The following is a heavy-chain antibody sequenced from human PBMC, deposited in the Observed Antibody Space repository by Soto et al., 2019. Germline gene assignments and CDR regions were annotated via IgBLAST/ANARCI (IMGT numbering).Heavy chain of an antibody. D-gene: IGHD3-22*01. Sequence: PSETLSLTCTVSGGSVSSGSYYWSWIRQPPGKGLEWIGYIHYSGSTNYNPSLKSRVTISVDTSKNQFSLKLSSVTAADTAVYYCARSQLHYSDSSGPGWFDPWGQGTLVTVSS. CDR3: ARSQLHYSDSSGPGWFDP. J-gene: IGHJ5*02. CDR2: IHYSGST. CDR1: GGSVSSGSYY. V-gene: IGHV4-61*01.